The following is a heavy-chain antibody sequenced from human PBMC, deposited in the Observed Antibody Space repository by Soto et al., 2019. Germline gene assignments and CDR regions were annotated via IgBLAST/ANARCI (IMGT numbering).Heavy chain of an antibody. CDR3: ARGDGYAFYYHYGMDV. V-gene: IGHV1-69*13. CDR2: NIPIFGTA. J-gene: IGHJ6*02. D-gene: IGHD5-12*01. Sequence: VKVSGAASGVTSSIYGIICFRHASRQGLEWLGGNIPIFGTAKYAQKFQGRVTITADKSTSTAYMELSSLRSEDTAVYYRARGDGYAFYYHYGMDVCGQGTTVTVSS. CDR1: GVTSSIYG.